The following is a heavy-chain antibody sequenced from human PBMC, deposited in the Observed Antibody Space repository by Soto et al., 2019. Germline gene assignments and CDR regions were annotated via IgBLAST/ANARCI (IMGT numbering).Heavy chain of an antibody. V-gene: IGHV1-69*13. CDR2: IIPIFGTA. CDR1: GGTFSSYA. J-gene: IGHJ6*02. CDR3: ARAEGDYEPEGYYYYGMDV. Sequence: GASVKVSCKAFGGTFSSYAISWVRQAPGQGLEWMGGIIPIFGTANYAQKFQGRVTITADESTSTAYMELSSLRSEDTAVYYCARAEGDYEPEGYYYYGMDVWGQGTTVTVSS. D-gene: IGHD4-17*01.